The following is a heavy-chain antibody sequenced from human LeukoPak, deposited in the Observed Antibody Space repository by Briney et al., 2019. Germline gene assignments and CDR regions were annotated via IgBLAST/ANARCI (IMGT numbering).Heavy chain of an antibody. Sequence: SETLSLTCTVSGDSITSGSYYWSWIRQPAGKGLEWIGRIFISGGTNYNPSLRSRVTMSLDTSKNQFSLKLSSVTAADTAVYYCARRTRGVWNIDYWGQGTLVTVSS. D-gene: IGHD3-16*01. V-gene: IGHV4-61*02. CDR2: IFISGGT. CDR1: GDSITSGSYY. CDR3: ARRTRGVWNIDY. J-gene: IGHJ4*02.